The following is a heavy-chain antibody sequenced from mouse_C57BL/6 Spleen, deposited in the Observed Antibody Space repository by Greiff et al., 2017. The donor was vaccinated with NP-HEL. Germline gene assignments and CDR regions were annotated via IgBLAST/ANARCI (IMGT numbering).Heavy chain of an antibody. Sequence: QVQLKQSGAELVRPGASVTLSCKASGYTFTDYEMHWVKQTPVHGLEWIGAIDPETGGTAYNQKFKGKAILTADKSSSTAYIELRSLTSEDSAVYYCTRSYYDGPFDYWGQGTTLTVSS. J-gene: IGHJ2*01. V-gene: IGHV1-15*01. D-gene: IGHD1-1*01. CDR3: TRSYYDGPFDY. CDR2: IDPETGGT. CDR1: GYTFTDYE.